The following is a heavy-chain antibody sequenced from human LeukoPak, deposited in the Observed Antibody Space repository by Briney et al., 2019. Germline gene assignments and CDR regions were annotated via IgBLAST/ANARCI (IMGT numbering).Heavy chain of an antibody. CDR2: IRQDGSER. J-gene: IGHJ5*01. Sequence: GGSLRLSCAASVFTFSTYWMTWVRQARGKGLEWVANIRQDGSERYYVDSVKGRFTISRDNAKNSLYLQMNSLRAEDTAVYYCARPKESESRILYCDSWGQGTLVTVSS. CDR1: VFTFSTYW. CDR3: ARPKESESRILYCDS. V-gene: IGHV3-7*01. D-gene: IGHD2-15*01.